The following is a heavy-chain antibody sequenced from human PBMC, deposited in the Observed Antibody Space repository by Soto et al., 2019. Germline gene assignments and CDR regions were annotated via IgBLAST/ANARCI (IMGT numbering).Heavy chain of an antibody. J-gene: IGHJ6*02. D-gene: IGHD3-10*01. V-gene: IGHV4-31*03. CDR3: TRERGTMLRGVVITNYYYGIDV. Sequence: QVQLQESGPGLVKPSQTLSLTCTVSGGSISRDGYYWSWIRQHPGKGLEWIGYIFHSGSTLYNPSLKSRVHISIDPSKKQFSLRLISVTAADTAIYYCTRERGTMLRGVVITNYYYGIDVWGRGTTVTVSS. CDR1: GGSISRDGYY. CDR2: IFHSGST.